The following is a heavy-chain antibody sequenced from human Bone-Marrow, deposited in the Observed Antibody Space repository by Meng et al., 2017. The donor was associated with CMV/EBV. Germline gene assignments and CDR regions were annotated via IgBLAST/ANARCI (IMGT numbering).Heavy chain of an antibody. J-gene: IGHJ5*02. V-gene: IGHV4-39*07. CDR3: ARGGIAAAFYNWFDP. CDR1: GGSISSSSYY. D-gene: IGHD6-13*01. CDR2: IYYSGST. Sequence: GSLRLSCTVSGGSISSSSYYWGWIRQPPGKGLEWIGSIYYSGSTYYNPSLKSRVTISVDTSKNQFSLKLSSVTAADTAVYYCARGGIAAAFYNWFDPWGQGTLVTVSS.